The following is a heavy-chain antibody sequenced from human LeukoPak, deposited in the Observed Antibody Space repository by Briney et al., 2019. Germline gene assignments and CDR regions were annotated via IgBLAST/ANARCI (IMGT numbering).Heavy chain of an antibody. Sequence: ASVKVSCKASGYTFSRYGMHWVRQAPGQRLEWMGWINAGNENTKYSQKFQGRVSITRDTSASTAYMELSSLTSEDTAVYYCARDLYGDYFDYWGQGALVTVSS. V-gene: IGHV1-3*01. J-gene: IGHJ4*02. CDR1: GYTFSRYG. CDR3: ARDLYGDYFDY. D-gene: IGHD3-16*01. CDR2: INAGNENT.